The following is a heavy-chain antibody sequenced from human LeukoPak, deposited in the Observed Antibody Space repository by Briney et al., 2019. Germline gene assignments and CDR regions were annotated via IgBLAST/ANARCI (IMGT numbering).Heavy chain of an antibody. CDR2: INSDGSDS. V-gene: IGHV3-74*01. D-gene: IGHD3-16*01. CDR3: SRGGGDHAFDI. Sequence: PGGSLTLSCAASGFAFNNYWMHWVRQAPGKGLVWVSRINSDGSDSIYGDSVKGRFTFSRDNAKNTLFMQLSSLRADDTAVSYCSRGGGDHAFDIWGQGTMVTVSS. CDR1: GFAFNNYW. J-gene: IGHJ3*02.